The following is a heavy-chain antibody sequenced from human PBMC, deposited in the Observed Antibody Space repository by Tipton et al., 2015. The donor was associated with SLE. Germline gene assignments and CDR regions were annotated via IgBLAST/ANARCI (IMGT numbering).Heavy chain of an antibody. V-gene: IGHV3-30*18. CDR3: AKDTGAYGLQYAFDI. D-gene: IGHD4-17*01. CDR1: GFAFSPSG. Sequence: SLRLSCAASGFAFSPSGMYWVRRAPGKGLEWVAVILYDGNIRYYADSVKGRFTISRDNSKNTLYLQMNSLRAEDTAVYYCAKDTGAYGLQYAFDIWGQGTLVTVSS. J-gene: IGHJ3*02. CDR2: ILYDGNIR.